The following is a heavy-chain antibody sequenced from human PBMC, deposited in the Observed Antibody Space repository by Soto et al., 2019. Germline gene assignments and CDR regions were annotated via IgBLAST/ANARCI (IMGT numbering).Heavy chain of an antibody. CDR3: ARRTVNIRTFYSGLKTHCFDY. J-gene: IGHJ4*02. Sequence: PSETLSLTCAVSGGSISSSSYYWGWIRQPPGKGLEWIGSIYYSGSTYYTPSLQSRVAISVDTSKNQFSLKLNSVTAADTAVYYCARRTVNIRTFYSGLKTHCFDYWGQGTLVTVPS. D-gene: IGHD6-19*01. CDR1: GGSISSSSYY. CDR2: IYYSGST. V-gene: IGHV4-39*01.